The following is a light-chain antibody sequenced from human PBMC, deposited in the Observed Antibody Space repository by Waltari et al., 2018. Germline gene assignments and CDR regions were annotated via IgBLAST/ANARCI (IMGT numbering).Light chain of an antibody. CDR2: AAS. V-gene: IGKV3-15*01. CDR1: QSIRSN. CDR3: QQYDNWLGT. J-gene: IGKJ1*01. Sequence: EIVMTQSPDTLSVFPGERATLSCRASQSIRSNLAWYQHKPGQAPRLLIYAASTRATGIPARFSGSGSGNEFTLTISSLQSEDFAVYFCQQYDNWLGTFGPGTKVEIK.